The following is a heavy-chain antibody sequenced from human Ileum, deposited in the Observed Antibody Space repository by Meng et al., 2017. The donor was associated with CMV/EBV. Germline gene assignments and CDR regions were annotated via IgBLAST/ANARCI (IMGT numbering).Heavy chain of an antibody. CDR1: SDG. J-gene: IGHJ4*02. V-gene: IGHV3-30*18. CDR3: AKLPGFNGGYSYGYEIGIDY. Sequence: SDGMHWVRQAQGKGLEWVAVISYDGSNKYYADSVKGRFTISRDNSKNTLYLQMNSLRAEDTAVYYCAKLPGFNGGYSYGYEIGIDYWGQGTLVTVSS. CDR2: ISYDGSNK. D-gene: IGHD5-18*01.